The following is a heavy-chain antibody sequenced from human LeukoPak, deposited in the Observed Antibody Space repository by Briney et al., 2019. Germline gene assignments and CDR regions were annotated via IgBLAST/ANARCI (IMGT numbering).Heavy chain of an antibody. J-gene: IGHJ4*02. CDR3: ARAVAGTAAFDY. Sequence: PGGSLRLSCAASGFTFSSYSMNWVGEARGKGVEGFSYISGSGSTLYYAASVKGRFTISRDNAKNSLYLQMNSLRAEDTAVYYCARAVAGTAAFDYWGQGTLVTVSS. CDR2: ISGSGSTL. D-gene: IGHD6-19*01. CDR1: GFTFSSYS. V-gene: IGHV3-48*04.